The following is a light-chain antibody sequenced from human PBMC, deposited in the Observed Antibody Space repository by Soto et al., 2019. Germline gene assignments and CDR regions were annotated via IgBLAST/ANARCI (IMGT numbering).Light chain of an antibody. Sequence: QSALPQPPSASGSPGQSVTISCTGTSSDVGDYKFVSWYQQHPGKAPKLLIYEVSRRPSGVPDRFSGSKSGNTASLTVSGLQAEDEADYYCSSYAGNNNVVFGGGTKLTVL. CDR3: SSYAGNNNVV. CDR2: EVS. J-gene: IGLJ2*01. V-gene: IGLV2-8*01. CDR1: SSDVGDYKF.